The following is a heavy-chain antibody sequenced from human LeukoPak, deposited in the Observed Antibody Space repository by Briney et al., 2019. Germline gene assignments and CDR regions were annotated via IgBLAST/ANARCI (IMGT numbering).Heavy chain of an antibody. J-gene: IGHJ4*02. Sequence: GGSLRLSCAASGFIFSSYWMSWVRQAPGKGLEWVAVIYYDGSNQYYADSVKGRFTVSRDNAKNTLYLQMDSLRAEDTAVYYCATDRNSGKYYDYWGQGTLVTVSS. CDR3: ATDRNSGKYYDY. CDR2: IYYDGSNQ. CDR1: GFIFSSYW. V-gene: IGHV3-33*08. D-gene: IGHD1-26*01.